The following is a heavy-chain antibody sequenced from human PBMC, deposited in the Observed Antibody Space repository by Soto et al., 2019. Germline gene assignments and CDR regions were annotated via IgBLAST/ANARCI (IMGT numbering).Heavy chain of an antibody. CDR3: AKDPGQPVLEWTLWFDP. D-gene: IGHD3-3*01. J-gene: IGHJ5*02. CDR1: GFTFDSYA. CDR2: ISGSGGST. Sequence: PGGSLRLSCAASGFTFDSYAMSWVRQAPGKGLEWVSTISGSGGSTYYADSVKGRFTISRDNSKNTLYLQMNSLRAEDTAVYYCAKDPGQPVLEWTLWFDPWGQGTLVTVSS. V-gene: IGHV3-23*01.